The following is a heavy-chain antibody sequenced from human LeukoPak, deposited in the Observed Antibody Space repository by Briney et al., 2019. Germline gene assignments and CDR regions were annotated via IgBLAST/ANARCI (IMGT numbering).Heavy chain of an antibody. CDR1: GFTFSSYG. V-gene: IGHV3-30*02. CDR3: AKDLLLSSVSWFDP. CDR2: IRYDGSNK. D-gene: IGHD2/OR15-2a*01. J-gene: IGHJ5*02. Sequence: GGSLRLSCAASGFTFSSYGMHWVRQAPGKGLEWVAFIRYDGSNKYYADSVKGRFTISRDNSKNTLYLQMNSLRAEDTAVYYCAKDLLLSSVSWFDPWGQGTLVTVSS.